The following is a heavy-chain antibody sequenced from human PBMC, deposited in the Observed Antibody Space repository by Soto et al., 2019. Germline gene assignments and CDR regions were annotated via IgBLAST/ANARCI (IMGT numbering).Heavy chain of an antibody. CDR3: ARTSSTANFEG. J-gene: IGHJ4*02. Sequence: QVQLVQSGAEVKKPGASVKVSCKTSGFNFFNYGYTWVRQAPGQGLEWVGCIRAFSGRKDYAPKFQGRVTLTADTSTSTAYMELGSLTSDDTAVYYCARTSSTANFEGWGQGTLVIVSS. V-gene: IGHV1-18*01. CDR1: GFNFFNYG. CDR2: IRAFSGRK. D-gene: IGHD1-26*01.